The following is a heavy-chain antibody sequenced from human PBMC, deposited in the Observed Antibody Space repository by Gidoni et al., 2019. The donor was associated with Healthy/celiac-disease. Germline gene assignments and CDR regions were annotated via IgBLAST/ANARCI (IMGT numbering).Heavy chain of an antibody. Sequence: EVQLVESGGGLVQPVWSLKLSCAASGFTFSGSAMHWVRPASGKGLEWGGRIRSKANSYATAYAASVKGRFTISRDDSKNTAYLQMNSLKTEDTAVYYCTRHGDFWSGYRDYWGQGTLVTVSS. J-gene: IGHJ4*02. CDR2: IRSKANSYAT. CDR3: TRHGDFWSGYRDY. D-gene: IGHD3-3*01. V-gene: IGHV3-73*02. CDR1: GFTFSGSA.